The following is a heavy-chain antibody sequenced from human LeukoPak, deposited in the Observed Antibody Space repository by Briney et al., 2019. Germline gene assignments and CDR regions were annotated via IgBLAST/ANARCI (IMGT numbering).Heavy chain of an antibody. Sequence: ASEKVSCKASGYTFTGYYMHWVRQAPGQGLEWMGWINPNSGGTNYAQKFQGRVTMTRDTSISTAYMELSRLRSDDTAVYYCAFGIQLWLRGARGAFDIWGQGTMVTVSS. CDR1: GYTFTGYY. J-gene: IGHJ3*02. CDR2: INPNSGGT. CDR3: AFGIQLWLRGARGAFDI. D-gene: IGHD5-18*01. V-gene: IGHV1-2*02.